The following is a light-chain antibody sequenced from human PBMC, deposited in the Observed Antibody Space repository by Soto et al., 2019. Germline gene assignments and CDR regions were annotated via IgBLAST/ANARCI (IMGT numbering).Light chain of an antibody. V-gene: IGKV1-39*01. CDR2: GAS. CDR1: QSISSY. J-gene: IGKJ2*01. CDR3: QQSYSIPRYT. Sequence: DIQLTQSPSSLSASVGDRVTITCRASQSISSYLNLYQQKPGKATKLLIYGASSLQSSVPSRFSGSGSGTDFTFTISSLQPEDFATYYCQQSYSIPRYTFGQGTKVDI.